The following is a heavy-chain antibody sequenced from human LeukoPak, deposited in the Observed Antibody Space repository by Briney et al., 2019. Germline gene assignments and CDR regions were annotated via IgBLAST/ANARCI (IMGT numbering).Heavy chain of an antibody. Sequence: GGSLRLSCAASGFTVSANYLTWVRQAPGKGLEWVSVIYSGASTYYADSVKGRFTISRHNSENTLYLQMNSLRVEDTAVYYCARSGYCSGGRCYSNYYYGMDVWGQGTTVTVSS. J-gene: IGHJ6*02. V-gene: IGHV3-53*04. CDR2: IYSGAST. D-gene: IGHD2-15*01. CDR1: GFTVSANY. CDR3: ARSGYCSGGRCYSNYYYGMDV.